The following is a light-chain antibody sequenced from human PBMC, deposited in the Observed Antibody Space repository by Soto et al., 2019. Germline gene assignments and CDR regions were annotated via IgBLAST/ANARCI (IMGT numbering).Light chain of an antibody. CDR3: NSYTSSSTYF. CDR2: EVS. J-gene: IGLJ1*01. CDR1: TSDVGRYNY. V-gene: IGLV2-14*01. Sequence: QSALTQPASVSGSPGQSITISCTGTTSDVGRYNYVSWYQQHPGKAPKLIIYEVSNRPSGVSNRFSGSKSGSTASLTISGLQAEDVADYYCNSYTSSSTYFFG.